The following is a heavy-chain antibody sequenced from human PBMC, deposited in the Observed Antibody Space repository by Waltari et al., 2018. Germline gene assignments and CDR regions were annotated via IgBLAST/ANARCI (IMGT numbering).Heavy chain of an antibody. CDR2: INPNSGGT. V-gene: IGHV1-2*02. CDR1: GGTFSSYT. Sequence: QVQLVQSGAEVKKPGSSVKVSCKASGGTFSSYTISWVRQAPGQGLEWMGWINPNSGGTNYAQKFQGRVTMTRDTSISTAYMELSRLRSDDTAVYYCARKVGAVAGRFDYWGQGTLVTVSS. J-gene: IGHJ4*02. D-gene: IGHD6-19*01. CDR3: ARKVGAVAGRFDY.